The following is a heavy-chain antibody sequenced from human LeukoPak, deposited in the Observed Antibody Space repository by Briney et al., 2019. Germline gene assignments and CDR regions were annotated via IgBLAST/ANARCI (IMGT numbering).Heavy chain of an antibody. D-gene: IGHD3-22*01. V-gene: IGHV3-33*01. CDR2: IWYDGSNK. J-gene: IGHJ4*02. CDR3: ARDSYYYDSSGSHDPFDY. CDR1: GFTFSSYG. Sequence: GRSLRLSCAASGFTFSSYGMHWVRQAPGKGLEWVAVIWYDGSNKYYAASVKGRFTISRDNSKNTLYLQMNSLRAEDTAVYYCARDSYYYDSSGSHDPFDYWGQGTLVTVSS.